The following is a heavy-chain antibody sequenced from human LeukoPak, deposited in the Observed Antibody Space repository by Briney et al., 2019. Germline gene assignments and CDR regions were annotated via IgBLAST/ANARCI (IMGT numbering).Heavy chain of an antibody. D-gene: IGHD2-15*01. Sequence: SETLSLTCTVSGGSISSSSYYSGWIPQPPGDGLEWIGRIYYSGSTYYNPSLKRQVTISVDTSKNQFSLKLSSVTAAYTAVYYCAVYCSGGSCYLPDWFDPWGQGTLVTVSS. J-gene: IGHJ5*02. CDR3: AVYCSGGSCYLPDWFDP. CDR1: GGSISSSSYY. CDR2: IYYSGST. V-gene: IGHV4-39*01.